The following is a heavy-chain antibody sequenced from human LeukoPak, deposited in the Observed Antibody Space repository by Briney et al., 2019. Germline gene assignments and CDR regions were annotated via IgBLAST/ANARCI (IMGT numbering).Heavy chain of an antibody. D-gene: IGHD2-2*01. V-gene: IGHV4-30-2*01. CDR1: GGSISSGGYY. Sequence: SQTLSLTCTVSGGSISSGGYYWSWIRQPPGKGPEWIGYIYHSGSTYYNPSLKSRVTISVDRSKNQFSLKLSSVTAADTAVYYCARVRRDCSSTSCYSFDYWGQGTLVTVSS. CDR2: IYHSGST. J-gene: IGHJ4*02. CDR3: ARVRRDCSSTSCYSFDY.